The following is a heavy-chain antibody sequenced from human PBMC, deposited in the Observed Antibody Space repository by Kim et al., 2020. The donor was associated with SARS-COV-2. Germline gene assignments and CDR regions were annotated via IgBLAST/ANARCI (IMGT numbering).Heavy chain of an antibody. D-gene: IGHD6-13*01. Sequence: GGSLRLSCAASGFTFSSYAMSWVRQAPGKGLEWVSVIYSGGSSTYYADSVKGRFTISRDNSKNTLYLQMNSLRAEDTAVYYCAKDGRRQQLVQGYFDYWGQGTLVTVSS. CDR3: AKDGRRQQLVQGYFDY. CDR1: GFTFSSYA. J-gene: IGHJ4*02. CDR2: IYSGGSST. V-gene: IGHV3-23*03.